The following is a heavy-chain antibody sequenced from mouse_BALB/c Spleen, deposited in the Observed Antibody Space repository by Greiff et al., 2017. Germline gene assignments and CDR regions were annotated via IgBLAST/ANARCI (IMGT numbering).Heavy chain of an antibody. Sequence: VQLQESGPGLVAPSQSLSITCTVSGFSLTSYGVHWVRQPPGKGLEWLGVIWAGGSTNYNSALMSRLSISKDNSKSQVFLKMNSLQTDDTAMYYCAREGDYGNYWFAYWGQGTLVTVSA. D-gene: IGHD2-1*01. CDR1: GFSLTSYG. CDR2: IWAGGST. V-gene: IGHV2-9*02. J-gene: IGHJ3*01. CDR3: AREGDYGNYWFAY.